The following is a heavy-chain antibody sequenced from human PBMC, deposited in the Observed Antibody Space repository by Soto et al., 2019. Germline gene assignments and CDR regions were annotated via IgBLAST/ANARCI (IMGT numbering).Heavy chain of an antibody. CDR2: INPSGDIR. CDR3: VRDFWQWLVQYYYGMAV. V-gene: IGHV1-46*01. D-gene: IGHD6-19*01. J-gene: IGHJ6*02. CDR1: GFSFSDYF. Sequence: RASVKVSCKASGFSFSDYFMHWVRQAPGQGLEWMGIINPSGDIRNYAQKFQGRVTITRDTSTSTVYMDLSSLRYEDTAVYYCVRDFWQWLVQYYYGMAVWGQGTTVTVSS.